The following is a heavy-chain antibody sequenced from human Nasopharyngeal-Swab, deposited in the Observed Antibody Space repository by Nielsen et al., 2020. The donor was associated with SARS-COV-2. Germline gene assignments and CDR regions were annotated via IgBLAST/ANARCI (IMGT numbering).Heavy chain of an antibody. CDR2: ISYDGSNK. D-gene: IGHD6-19*01. CDR1: GFTFSSYA. CDR3: ARGGYSSGYEVDY. J-gene: IGHJ4*02. Sequence: GESLKISCAASGFTFSSYAMHWVRQAPGKGLEWVAVISYDGSNKYYADSVKGRFTISRDKSKNTLYLQMNSLRAEDTAVYYCARGGYSSGYEVDYWGQGTLVTVSS. V-gene: IGHV3-30-3*01.